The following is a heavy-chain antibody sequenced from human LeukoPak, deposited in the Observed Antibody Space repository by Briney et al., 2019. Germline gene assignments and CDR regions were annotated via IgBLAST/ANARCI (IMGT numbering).Heavy chain of an antibody. CDR3: ARGVRGYSYPIFDY. J-gene: IGHJ4*02. CDR1: GFTFSSYA. V-gene: IGHV3-30-3*01. CDR2: ISYDGSNK. Sequence: PGGSLRLSCAASGFTFSSYAMHWVRQAPGKGLEWVAVISYDGSNKCYADSVKGRFTISRDNSKNTLYLQMNSLRAEDTAVYYCARGVRGYSYPIFDYWGQGTLVTVSS. D-gene: IGHD5-18*01.